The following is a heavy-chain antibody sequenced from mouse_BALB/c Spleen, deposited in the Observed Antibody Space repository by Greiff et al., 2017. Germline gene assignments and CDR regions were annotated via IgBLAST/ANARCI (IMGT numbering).Heavy chain of an antibody. Sequence: EVQLQQSGTVLVRPGASVKMSCKASGYTFTSYWMYWVKQRPGQGLEWIGAIYPGNSDTSYNQKFKGKAKLTAVTSTSTAYMELSSLTTEDSAVYCCTRSGLGYFDDWGEGTTVTVSS. J-gene: IGHJ1*01. V-gene: IGHV1-5*01. D-gene: IGHD1-3*01. CDR2: IYPGNSDT. CDR1: GYTFTSYW. CDR3: TRSGLGYFDD.